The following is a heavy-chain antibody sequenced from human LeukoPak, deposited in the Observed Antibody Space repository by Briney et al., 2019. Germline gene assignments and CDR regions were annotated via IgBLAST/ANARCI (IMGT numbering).Heavy chain of an antibody. J-gene: IGHJ6*03. CDR3: ARGVFTVAGTRYYYYYYYMDV. Sequence: GASVKVSCKASGGTFSSYAISWVRQAPGQGLEWMGRIIPILGIANYAQKLQGRVTITADESTSTAYMELSSLRSEDTAVYYCARGVFTVAGTRYYYYYYYMDVWGKGTTVTVSS. D-gene: IGHD6-19*01. CDR1: GGTFSSYA. CDR2: IIPILGIA. V-gene: IGHV1-69*04.